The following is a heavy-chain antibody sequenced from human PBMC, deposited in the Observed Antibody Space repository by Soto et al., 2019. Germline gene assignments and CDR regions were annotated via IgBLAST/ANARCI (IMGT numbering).Heavy chain of an antibody. Sequence: QVQLVESGGGVVQPGRSLRLSCVASGFTFSSYGIHWVRQAPGKGLEWVAVIWDDGSNKYYAASVKGRFTISRDNSKNTLYLQMNSLRPEDTAVYYCARPPVPKIYWYFDLWGRGTLVTVSS. CDR2: IWDDGSNK. CDR1: GFTFSSYG. CDR3: ARPPVPKIYWYFDL. D-gene: IGHD6-6*01. V-gene: IGHV3-33*01. J-gene: IGHJ2*01.